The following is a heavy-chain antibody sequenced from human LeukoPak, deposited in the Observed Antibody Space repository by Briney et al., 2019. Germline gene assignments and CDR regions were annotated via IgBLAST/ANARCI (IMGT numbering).Heavy chain of an antibody. CDR3: ARERGRTLGYCSSTSCSHWFDP. CDR1: GYTFTSYA. CDR2: INAGNGNT. J-gene: IGHJ5*02. D-gene: IGHD2-2*01. V-gene: IGHV1-3*01. Sequence: ASVKVSCKASGYTFTSYAMHWVRQAPGQRLEWMGWINAGNGNTKYSQKFQGRVTITRDTSASTAYMELSRLRSEDTAVYYCARERGRTLGYCSSTSCSHWFDPWGQGTLVTVSS.